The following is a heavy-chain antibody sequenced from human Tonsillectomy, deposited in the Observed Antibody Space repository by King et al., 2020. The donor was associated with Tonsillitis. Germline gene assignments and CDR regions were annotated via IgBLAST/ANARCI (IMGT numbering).Heavy chain of an antibody. CDR3: PRHQPSRPLVGYWFDP. CDR1: GYSFITDS. J-gene: IGHJ5*02. V-gene: IGHV5-10-1*03. CDR2: IDPSDSYT. Sequence: VQLVLSGAEVKKPGESLRISCKASGYSFITDSITWVRQMPGKGLEWMGRIDPSDSYTNYSPSFQGHVTISTDKSINTAYLQWSSLKASDTAMYYCPRHQPSRPLVGYWFDPWGQGTLVTVSS. D-gene: IGHD2-8*02.